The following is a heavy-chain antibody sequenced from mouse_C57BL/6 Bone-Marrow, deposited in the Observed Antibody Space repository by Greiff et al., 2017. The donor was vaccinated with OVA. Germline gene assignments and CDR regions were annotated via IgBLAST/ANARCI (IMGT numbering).Heavy chain of an antibody. CDR3: AHDGSRLYLHY. CDR2: IAPSDSYI. CDR1: GYTFTNYW. D-gene: IGHD1-1*01. J-gene: IGHJ2*01. V-gene: IGHV1-59*01. Sequence: QVHVKQPGAELVRPGTSVKLSCKASGYTFTNYWMHWVKQRPGQGLEWIGVIAPSDSYINYNQKFKGRATLTVDTSSSTAYMHLSSLTSEDSAVYYWAHDGSRLYLHYWGQGTALTVSS.